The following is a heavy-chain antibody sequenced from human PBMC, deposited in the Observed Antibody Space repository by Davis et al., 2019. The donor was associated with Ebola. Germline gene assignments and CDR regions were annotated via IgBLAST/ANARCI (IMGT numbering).Heavy chain of an antibody. CDR3: ARGRTVAGTQMGLDP. V-gene: IGHV4-59*12. Sequence: PSETLSLTCTVSGGSISSYYWSWIRQPPGKGLEWIGYIYYSGSTNYNPSLKSRVTISVDTSKNQFSLKLSSVTAADTAVYYCARGRTVAGTQMGLDPWGQGTLVTVSS. J-gene: IGHJ5*02. CDR1: GGSISSYY. CDR2: IYYSGST. D-gene: IGHD6-19*01.